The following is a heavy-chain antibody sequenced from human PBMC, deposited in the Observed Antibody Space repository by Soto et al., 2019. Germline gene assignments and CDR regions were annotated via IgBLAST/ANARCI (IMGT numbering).Heavy chain of an antibody. CDR1: GYTFTSYG. CDR3: ARSDSSGYYFWFDP. D-gene: IGHD3-22*01. V-gene: IGHV1-18*01. CDR2: ISAYNGNT. J-gene: IGHJ5*02. Sequence: GASVKVSCKASGYTFTSYGISWVRQAPGQGLEWMGWISAYNGNTNYAQKLQGRVTMTTDTSTSTAYMELRSLRSDDTAVYCCARSDSSGYYFWFDPWGQEPWSPSPQ.